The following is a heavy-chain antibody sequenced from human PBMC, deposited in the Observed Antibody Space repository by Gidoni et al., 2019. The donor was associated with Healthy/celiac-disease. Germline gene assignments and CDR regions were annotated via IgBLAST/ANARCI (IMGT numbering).Heavy chain of an antibody. D-gene: IGHD3-16*01. J-gene: IGHJ4*02. CDR3: ANKAMGGALDY. CDR2: INHSGST. V-gene: IGHV4-34*01. Sequence: QVQLQQWGAGLLKPSETLSLTCAVYGGSFSVYYWSWIRQPPGTGLEWIGEINHSGSTNSNPSLKSRVPISVDTSKNQFSLKLSSVTAADTAVYYCANKAMGGALDYWGQGTLVTVSS. CDR1: GGSFSVYY.